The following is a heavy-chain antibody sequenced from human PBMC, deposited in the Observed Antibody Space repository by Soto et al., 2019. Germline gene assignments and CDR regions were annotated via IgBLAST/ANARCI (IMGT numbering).Heavy chain of an antibody. D-gene: IGHD6-19*01. V-gene: IGHV6-1*01. J-gene: IGHJ4*02. CDR2: TYYKSKWYT. Sequence: SQTLSLTCAISGDSVSSNTATWNWIRQSPSRGLDWLGRTYYKSKWYTDSAISVKSRIVINPDTSKNQISLQLKSVTPEDAAVCYCASARGIVVTGQGLDWWGEGTLVTVSS. CDR1: GDSVSSNTAT. CDR3: ASARGIVVTGQGLDW.